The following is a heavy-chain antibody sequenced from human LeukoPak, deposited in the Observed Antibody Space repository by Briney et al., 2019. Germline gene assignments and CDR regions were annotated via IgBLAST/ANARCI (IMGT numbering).Heavy chain of an antibody. Sequence: PSETLSLTCTVSGGSISSYYWSWMRQPPGKGLEWIGYIYYSGSTNYNPSLKSRVTISVDTSKNQFSLKLSSVTAADTAVYYCARTELGYAFDIWGQGTMVTVSS. CDR2: IYYSGST. CDR3: ARTELGYAFDI. V-gene: IGHV4-59*01. J-gene: IGHJ3*02. D-gene: IGHD3-10*01. CDR1: GGSISSYY.